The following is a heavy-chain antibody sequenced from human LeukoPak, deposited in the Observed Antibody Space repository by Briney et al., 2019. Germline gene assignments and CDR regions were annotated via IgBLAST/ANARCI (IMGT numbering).Heavy chain of an antibody. V-gene: IGHV5-51*01. CDR2: IYPGDSDT. CDR1: GYSFTSYW. D-gene: IGHD5-18*01. Sequence: GESLKISCKGSGYSFTSYWIVWVRQMPGKGLEWMGIIYPGDSDTRYSPSFQGQVTISADRSISTAYLQWSSLKASDTAMYYCASEGRGYSYAYAFDIWGQGTMVTVSS. J-gene: IGHJ3*02. CDR3: ASEGRGYSYAYAFDI.